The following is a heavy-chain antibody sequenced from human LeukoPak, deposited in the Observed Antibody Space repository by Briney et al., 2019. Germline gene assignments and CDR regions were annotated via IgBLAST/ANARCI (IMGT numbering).Heavy chain of an antibody. CDR1: GGSISSYY. CDR2: IYTSGST. D-gene: IGHD6-19*01. Sequence: SETLSLTCTVSGGSISSYYWSWIRQPAGKGLEWIGRIYTSGSTNYNPSLKSRVTMSVDTSKNQFSLKLSSVTAADTAVYYCARGLYSSGWYPFDYWGQGTLVTVSS. J-gene: IGHJ4*02. V-gene: IGHV4-4*07. CDR3: ARGLYSSGWYPFDY.